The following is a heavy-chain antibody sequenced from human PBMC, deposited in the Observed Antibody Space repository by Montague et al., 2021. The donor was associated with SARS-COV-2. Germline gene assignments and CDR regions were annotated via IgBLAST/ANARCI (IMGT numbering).Heavy chain of an antibody. CDR3: ARISRNSGFFGVFDY. Sequence: SETLSLTCSVSGASISSHSWSWSRQPPGTGMEWVGYISNCWNTKSNSSPNSPVTITADTPKNQFHLRLSPVTAADTAADFCARISRNSGFFGVFDYWGQGTLVTV. V-gene: IGHV4-59*11. CDR1: GASISSHS. D-gene: IGHD3-22*01. J-gene: IGHJ4*03. CDR2: ISNCWNT.